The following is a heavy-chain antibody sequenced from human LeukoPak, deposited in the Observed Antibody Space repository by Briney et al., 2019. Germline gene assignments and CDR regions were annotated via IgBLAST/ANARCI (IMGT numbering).Heavy chain of an antibody. CDR3: ARSFWFLEWLEGLDWFDP. V-gene: IGHV1-2*02. CDR2: INPNSGGT. Sequence: ASAKVSCKASGYTFTGYYMHWVRQAPGQGLEWMGWINPNSGGTNYAQKFQGRVTMTRDTSISTAYMELSRLRSDDTAVYYCARSFWFLEWLEGLDWFDPWGQGTLVTVSS. J-gene: IGHJ5*02. D-gene: IGHD3-3*01. CDR1: GYTFTGYY.